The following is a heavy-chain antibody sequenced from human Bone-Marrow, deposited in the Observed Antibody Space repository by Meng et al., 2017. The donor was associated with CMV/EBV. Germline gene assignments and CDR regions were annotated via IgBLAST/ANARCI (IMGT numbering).Heavy chain of an antibody. V-gene: IGHV3-21*01. CDR2: ISSSSSYR. Sequence: GGSLRLSCAVSGFTFSSYSMNWVRQAPGKGLEWVSSISSSSSYRYYADSVKGRFTIPRDNAKNSLYLQMNSLRAENTAVYYCARVEVSGFWGLRDYYFDYWGQGTLVTVSS. J-gene: IGHJ4*02. CDR3: ARVEVSGFWGLRDYYFDY. D-gene: IGHD3-16*01. CDR1: GFTFSSYS.